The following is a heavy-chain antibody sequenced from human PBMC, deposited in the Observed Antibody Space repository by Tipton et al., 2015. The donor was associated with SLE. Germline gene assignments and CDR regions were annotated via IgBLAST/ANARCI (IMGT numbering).Heavy chain of an antibody. CDR1: GYTFTNYY. Sequence: QLVQSGAEVKKPGASVKVSCKASGYTFTNYYMHWVRQAPGQGLEWMGIINPSGGSTSYAQKFQGRVTMTRDTSTSTVYMELSSLRSEDTAVYYCARDNKGADIVATLSHFDYWGQGTLVTVSS. CDR2: INPSGGST. D-gene: IGHD5-12*01. CDR3: ARDNKGADIVATLSHFDY. J-gene: IGHJ4*02. V-gene: IGHV1-46*01.